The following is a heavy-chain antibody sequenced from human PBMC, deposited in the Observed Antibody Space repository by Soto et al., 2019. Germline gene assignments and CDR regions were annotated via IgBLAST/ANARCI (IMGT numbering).Heavy chain of an antibody. CDR1: GFTFSSYG. CDR2: ISYDGSNK. V-gene: IGHV3-30*18. J-gene: IGHJ4*02. D-gene: IGHD1-26*01. Sequence: QVQLVESGGGVVQPGRSLRLSCAASGFTFSSYGMHWVRQAPGKGLEWVAVISYDGSNKYYADSVKGRFTISRDNSKNTLYLQMNSLRAADTAVYYCAKDRVGATKGDYWGQGTLVTVSS. CDR3: AKDRVGATKGDY.